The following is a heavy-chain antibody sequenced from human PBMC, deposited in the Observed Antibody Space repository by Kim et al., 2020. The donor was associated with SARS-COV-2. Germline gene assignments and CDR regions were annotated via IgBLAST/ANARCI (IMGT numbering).Heavy chain of an antibody. CDR2: ISGSGGST. V-gene: IGHV3-23*01. J-gene: IGHJ5*02. CDR1: GFTFSSYA. Sequence: GGSLRLSCAASGFTFSSYAMSWVRQAPGKGLEWVSAISGSGGSTYYADSVKGRFTISRDNSKNTLYLQMNSLRAEDTAVYYCAKDQSPDSSSWYRLGWFDPWGQGTLVTVSS. CDR3: AKDQSPDSSSWYRLGWFDP. D-gene: IGHD6-13*01.